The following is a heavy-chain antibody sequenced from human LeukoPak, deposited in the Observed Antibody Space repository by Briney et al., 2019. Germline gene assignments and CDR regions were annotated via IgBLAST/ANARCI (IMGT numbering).Heavy chain of an antibody. V-gene: IGHV1-18*01. CDR1: VYSFINYG. CDR2: ISAYTGST. D-gene: IGHD1-26*01. CDR3: ARTVGATGAFDI. J-gene: IGHJ3*02. Sequence: ASVKVSCKASVYSFINYGLTWVRQAPGQGFEWMGWISAYTGSTNYVQKLQGRVTMPTDPSTSTAYMDLRSLRSDDTAVYYCARTVGATGAFDIWGQGTMVTVYS.